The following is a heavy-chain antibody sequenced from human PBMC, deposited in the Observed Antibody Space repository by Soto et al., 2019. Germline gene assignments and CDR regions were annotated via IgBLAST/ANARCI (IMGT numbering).Heavy chain of an antibody. CDR2: IYWDDDK. CDR3: AHVGYYYDSSGYPFDY. Sequence: QITLKESGPTLVKPTQTLTLTCTFSGFSLSTSGVGVGWIRQPPGKALEWLALIYWDDDKRYSPSLKSRLTITKDTSKNQVVLTMTNMDPVDTATYYCAHVGYYYDSSGYPFDYWGQGTLVTVSS. J-gene: IGHJ4*02. CDR1: GFSLSTSGVG. V-gene: IGHV2-5*02. D-gene: IGHD3-22*01.